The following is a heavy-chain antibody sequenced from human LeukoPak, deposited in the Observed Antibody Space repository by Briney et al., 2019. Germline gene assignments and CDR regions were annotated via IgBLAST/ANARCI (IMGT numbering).Heavy chain of an antibody. V-gene: IGHV4-31*02. CDR3: ARVLYSCSSEDWFDP. J-gene: IGHJ5*02. CDR1: GCSISNGGYF. D-gene: IGHD6-6*01. Sequence: TLTLSCTASGCSISNGGYFWIWIGQHPGMDLELIGNIYHSGSTYYNPSLKRRVSMSVARSNNQFSLNLSSVTAADTAVDFCARVLYSCSSEDWFDPWGQGTLVTVSS. CDR2: IYHSGST.